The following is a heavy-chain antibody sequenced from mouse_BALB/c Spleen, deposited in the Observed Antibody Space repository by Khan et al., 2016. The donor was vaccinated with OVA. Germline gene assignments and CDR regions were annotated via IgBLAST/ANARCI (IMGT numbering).Heavy chain of an antibody. V-gene: IGHV3-2*02. CDR3: ASELRRYYAMDY. CDR1: GYSITSDYA. CDR2: ISNSGST. Sequence: EVQLQESGPGLVKPSQSLSLTCTVTGYSITSDYAWNLIRQFPGNKLEWMGYISNSGSTSYNPSPKSRISITRDTSKNQFFLQLNSVTTEDTATYYGASELRRYYAMDYWGQGTSVTVSS. J-gene: IGHJ4*01.